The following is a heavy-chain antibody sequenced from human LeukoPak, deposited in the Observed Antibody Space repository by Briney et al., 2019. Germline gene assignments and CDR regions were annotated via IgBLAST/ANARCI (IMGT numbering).Heavy chain of an antibody. D-gene: IGHD5-24*01. CDR3: ARGDGGRDGYPRPYDY. CDR2: IYYSGST. V-gene: IGHV4-31*03. J-gene: IGHJ4*02. Sequence: PSETLSLTCTVSGGSISSGGYYWSWIRQHPGKGLEWIGYIYYSGSTYYNPSLKSRVTISVDTSKNQFSLKLSSVTAADTAVYYCARGDGGRDGYPRPYDYWGQGTLVTVSS. CDR1: GGSISSGGYY.